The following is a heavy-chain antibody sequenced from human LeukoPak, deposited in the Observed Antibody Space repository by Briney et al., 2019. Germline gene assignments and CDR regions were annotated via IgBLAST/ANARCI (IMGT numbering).Heavy chain of an antibody. CDR2: ITWDGGTT. CDR1: GFTFHDYA. V-gene: IGHV3-43D*03. CDR3: ARVSSSSWWNYFDY. J-gene: IGHJ4*02. Sequence: LPGGSLRLSCAASGFTFHDYAMHWVRQAPGKGLEWVSLITWDGGTTYYADSVKGRFTISRDNSKNFLYLQMNSLRAEDTALYYCARVSSSSWWNYFDYWGQGTLVTVSS. D-gene: IGHD6-13*01.